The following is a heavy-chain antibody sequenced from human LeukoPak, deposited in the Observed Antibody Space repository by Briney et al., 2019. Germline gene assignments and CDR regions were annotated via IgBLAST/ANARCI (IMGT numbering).Heavy chain of an antibody. CDR1: GYTFTSYG. CDR3: ARWFGELFLSY. CDR2: ISAYNGNT. D-gene: IGHD3-10*01. J-gene: IGHJ4*02. Sequence: ASVTVSCKASGYTFTSYGISWGRQPPGQGLEWMGWISAYNGNTNYAQNLQCRVTMTTDTSTSTAYMELRSLRSDDTAVYYCARWFGELFLSYWGQGTLVTVSS. V-gene: IGHV1-18*04.